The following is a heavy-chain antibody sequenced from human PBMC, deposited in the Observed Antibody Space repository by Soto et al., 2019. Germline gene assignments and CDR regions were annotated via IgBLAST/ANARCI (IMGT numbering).Heavy chain of an antibody. CDR3: ARVPRGWYGFDY. J-gene: IGHJ4*02. Sequence: EVQLVESGGGLVQPGRSLRLSCADSGFTFSHNWMHWVRRAPGRGLEWVSRMSSDGSTTNYADSVKGRITISRDNAKNTLYLQMNSLSVEDTAVYYCARVPRGWYGFDYWGQGTLVTVSS. CDR1: GFTFSHNW. CDR2: MSSDGSTT. V-gene: IGHV3-74*01. D-gene: IGHD6-19*01.